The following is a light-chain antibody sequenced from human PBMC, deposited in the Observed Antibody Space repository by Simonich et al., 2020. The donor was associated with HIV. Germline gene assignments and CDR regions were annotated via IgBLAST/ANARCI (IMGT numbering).Light chain of an antibody. Sequence: DIQMTQSTSSLSASVGDRVTITCRASQSITNYLNWVQQKPGKAPRLLIYAASSLQSGVPSRFSGSGSGTDFTLSISSLQTEDFATYYCQQSYNTLLTFGGGTKVEIK. V-gene: IGKV1-39*01. CDR3: QQSYNTLLT. J-gene: IGKJ4*01. CDR1: QSITNY. CDR2: AAS.